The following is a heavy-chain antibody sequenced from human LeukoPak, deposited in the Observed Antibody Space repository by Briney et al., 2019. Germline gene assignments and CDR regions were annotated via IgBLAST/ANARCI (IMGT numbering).Heavy chain of an antibody. CDR2: INHSGST. J-gene: IGHJ4*02. CDR3: ARLRYYYDSSEDY. D-gene: IGHD3-22*01. CDR1: GGSFSGYY. Sequence: SETLSLTCAVYGGSFSGYYWSWIRRPPGKGLEWIGEINHSGSTDYNPSLKSRVTISVDTSKNQFSLKLSSVTAADTAVYHCARLRYYYDSSEDYWGQGTLVTVSS. V-gene: IGHV4-34*01.